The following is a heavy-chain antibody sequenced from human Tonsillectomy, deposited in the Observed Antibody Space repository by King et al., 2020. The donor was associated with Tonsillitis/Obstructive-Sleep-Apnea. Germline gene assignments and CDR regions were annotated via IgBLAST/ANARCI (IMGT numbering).Heavy chain of an antibody. CDR1: GYTFTIYA. V-gene: IGHV7-4-1*02. CDR2: INTNTGNP. J-gene: IGHJ4*02. Sequence: VQLVESGSELKKPGASVKVSCKASGYTFTIYAMNWVRQAPGQGLEWMGWINTNTGNPTYAQGFTGRFVFSLENSVSTAYLQISNLMAADTAVYYCAVGPDYRIFDNWGQGTLVTVSS. CDR3: AVGPDYRIFDN. D-gene: IGHD4-11*01.